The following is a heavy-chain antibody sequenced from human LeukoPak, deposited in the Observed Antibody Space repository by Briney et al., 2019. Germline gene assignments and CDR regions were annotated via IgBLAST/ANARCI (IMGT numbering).Heavy chain of an antibody. Sequence: PGGSLRLSCAASGFTFSSYSMNWVRRAPGKGLEWVSSISSSSSYIYYADSVKGRFTISRDNAKNSLYLQMNSLRAEDTAVYYCARDIYGSGSYYAYWGQGTLVTVSS. CDR3: ARDIYGSGSYYAY. D-gene: IGHD3-10*01. CDR2: ISSSSSYI. V-gene: IGHV3-21*01. J-gene: IGHJ4*02. CDR1: GFTFSSYS.